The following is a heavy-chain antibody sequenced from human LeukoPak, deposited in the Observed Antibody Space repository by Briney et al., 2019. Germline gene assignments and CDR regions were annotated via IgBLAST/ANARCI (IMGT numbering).Heavy chain of an antibody. D-gene: IGHD6-13*01. J-gene: IGHJ6*04. CDR3: VKGNGYS. Sequence: GGSLRLSCLVSGFSLNNDPMSWVRQAPGKGLEWISGFSVTGHRTYYADSVKGRFTISREVSRDTLYLQMNSLSVDDTAVYYCVKGNGYSWGKGTTVSVSS. CDR1: GFSLNNDP. CDR2: FSVTGHRT. V-gene: IGHV3-23*01.